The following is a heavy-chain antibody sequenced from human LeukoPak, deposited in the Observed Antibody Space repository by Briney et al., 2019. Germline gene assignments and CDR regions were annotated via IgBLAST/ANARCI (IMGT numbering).Heavy chain of an antibody. D-gene: IGHD6-19*01. V-gene: IGHV3-7*01. CDR2: IKQDGSEK. CDR3: ARDRGGSGSYEFES. CDR1: GFTFSTYW. J-gene: IGHJ4*02. Sequence: GGSLRLSCADSGFTFSTYWMSWVRQVPGKGLEWVASIKQDGSEKYYVDSVKGRFTISRDNAKNSLYLQLNSLRAEDTALFYCARDRGGSGSYEFESWGEGPLVTVSS.